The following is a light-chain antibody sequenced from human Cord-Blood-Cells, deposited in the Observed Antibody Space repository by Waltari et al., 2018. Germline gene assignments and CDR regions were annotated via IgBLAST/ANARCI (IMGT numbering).Light chain of an antibody. Sequence: QSVLTQPPSASGTPGQRVTISCSGSSSNIGSNYVYWYQQLPGTAPKLLIYRNNQRPSGVRDRFAGSKSGPSASLAISGLRSEDEADYYCAAWDDSLSGPVFGGGTKLTVL. CDR1: SSNIGSNY. CDR3: AAWDDSLSGPV. CDR2: RNN. V-gene: IGLV1-47*01. J-gene: IGLJ3*02.